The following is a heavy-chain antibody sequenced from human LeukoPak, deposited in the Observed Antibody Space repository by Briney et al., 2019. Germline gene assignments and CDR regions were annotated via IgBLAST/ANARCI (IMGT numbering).Heavy chain of an antibody. D-gene: IGHD2-2*02. V-gene: IGHV3-23*01. Sequence: GGSLRLSCAASGFTFNTYTMNWVRQAPGKGLEWVSYISGSSGITYYADSVKGRFTISRDNSKNTLYLQMNSLRAEDTAVYYCAKGRTEYAYTSDALDVWGHGTMITVSS. CDR3: AKGRTEYAYTSDALDV. CDR1: GFTFNTYT. J-gene: IGHJ3*01. CDR2: ISGSSGIT.